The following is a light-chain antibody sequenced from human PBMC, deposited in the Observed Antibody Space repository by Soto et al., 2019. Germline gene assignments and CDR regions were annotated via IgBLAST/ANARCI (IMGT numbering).Light chain of an antibody. CDR2: AAS. J-gene: IGKJ1*01. CDR3: HQYKTYWT. CDR1: QGISRS. V-gene: IGKV1D-16*01. Sequence: DIQMTQSPSSVSASVGDRVTITCQASQGISRSLAWYQQKPGKAPKLLIYAASNLQSGVPSRFSGSGSGTEFTLTISSLQPDDFATYFCHQYKTYWTFGPGTKVDI.